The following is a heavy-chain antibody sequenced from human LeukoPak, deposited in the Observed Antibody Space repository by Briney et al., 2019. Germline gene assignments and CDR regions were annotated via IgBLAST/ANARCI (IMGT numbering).Heavy chain of an antibody. J-gene: IGHJ4*02. CDR3: AREARPYHYGSGSYSISHLLDY. Sequence: ASVKVSCKASGYTFTGYYMHWVRQAPGQGLEWMGWINPNSGGTNYAQKFQGRVTMTRDTSISTAYMELSRLRSDDTAVYYCAREARPYHYGSGSYSISHLLDYWGQGTLVTVSS. CDR1: GYTFTGYY. D-gene: IGHD3-10*01. V-gene: IGHV1-2*02. CDR2: INPNSGGT.